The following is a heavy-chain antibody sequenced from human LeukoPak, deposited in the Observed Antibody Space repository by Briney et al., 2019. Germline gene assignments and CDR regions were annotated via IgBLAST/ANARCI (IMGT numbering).Heavy chain of an antibody. D-gene: IGHD1-26*01. Sequence: SETLSLTCTISGGSISSISYYWGWIRQPPGKGLEWIGSIYYTGSTYYNPSLKSRVTVSVDTSKNQFSLNLRSVTAADTAVYHCAGRFSGSSELDYWGQGTLVTVSS. CDR1: GGSISSISYY. V-gene: IGHV4-39*01. J-gene: IGHJ4*02. CDR2: IYYTGST. CDR3: AGRFSGSSELDY.